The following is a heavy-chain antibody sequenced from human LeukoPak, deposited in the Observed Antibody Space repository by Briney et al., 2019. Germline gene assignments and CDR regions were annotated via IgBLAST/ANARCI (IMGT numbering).Heavy chain of an antibody. CDR2: INWNGGST. CDR1: GGSISSSSYY. CDR3: ARARIAARPGAPRYYYYMDV. V-gene: IGHV3-20*04. D-gene: IGHD6-6*01. J-gene: IGHJ6*03. Sequence: PSETLSLTCTVSGGSISSSSYYWGWIRQPPGKGLEWVSGINWNGGSTGYADSMKGRFTISRDNAKNSLYLQMNSLRAEDTALYYCARARIAARPGAPRYYYYMDVWGKGTTVTVSS.